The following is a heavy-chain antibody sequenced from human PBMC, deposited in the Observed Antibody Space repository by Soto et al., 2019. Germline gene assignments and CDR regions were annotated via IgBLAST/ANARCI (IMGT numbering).Heavy chain of an antibody. J-gene: IGHJ4*02. Sequence: QVQLVQSGAEEKKPGASVKVSCKASGYTFTSYAMHWVRQAPGQRLEWMGWINAGNGNTKHSQKFQGRVTITRDTSASTAYMELSSLRSEDTAVYYCARDPDYGDYGTSPADDYWGQGTLVTVSS. CDR2: INAGNGNT. CDR3: ARDPDYGDYGTSPADDY. D-gene: IGHD4-17*01. CDR1: GYTFTSYA. V-gene: IGHV1-3*05.